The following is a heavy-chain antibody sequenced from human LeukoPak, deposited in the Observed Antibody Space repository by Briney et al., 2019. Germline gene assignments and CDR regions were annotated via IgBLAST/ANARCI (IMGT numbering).Heavy chain of an antibody. CDR3: VRRYSSAWYFDY. J-gene: IGHJ4*02. CDR1: GGSINTYY. Sequence: PSKTLSLTCTVSGGSINTYYWSWIRQPAGKGLEWIGRISTGGSTDYNPSLKSRVTMSVDTSKNQFSLKLSSVTAADTAVYYCVRRYSSAWYFDYWGQGTLVTVSS. V-gene: IGHV4-4*07. CDR2: ISTGGST. D-gene: IGHD6-25*01.